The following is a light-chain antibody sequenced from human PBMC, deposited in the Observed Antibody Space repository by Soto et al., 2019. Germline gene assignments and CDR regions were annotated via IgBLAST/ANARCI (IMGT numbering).Light chain of an antibody. CDR2: GAS. J-gene: IGKJ5*01. Sequence: EVVLTHSPATLSFSPGEICTLCCRASESVTDYLAWYQQKPGQAPRLLIYGASTRATDIPDRFTGSGSGTDFALTISRLEPEDFATYYCQQYNTYSTFGQGTRLEIK. V-gene: IGKV3-11*01. CDR1: ESVTDY. CDR3: QQYNTYST.